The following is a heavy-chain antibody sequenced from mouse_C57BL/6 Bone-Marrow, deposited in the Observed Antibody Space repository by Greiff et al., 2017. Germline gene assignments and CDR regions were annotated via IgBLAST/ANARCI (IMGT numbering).Heavy chain of an antibody. CDR1: GYTFTSSG. CDR2: IYPRSGNT. V-gene: IGHV1-81*01. Sequence: QVQLQQSGAELARPGASVKLSCKASGYTFTSSGISWVKQRTGQGLEWIGEIYPRSGNTYYNEKFKGKATLTADKSSSTAYMELRSLTSEDSAVYVCARMRYFDAMDYWGQGTAVTVTS. J-gene: IGHJ4*01. D-gene: IGHD2-14*01. CDR3: ARMRYFDAMDY.